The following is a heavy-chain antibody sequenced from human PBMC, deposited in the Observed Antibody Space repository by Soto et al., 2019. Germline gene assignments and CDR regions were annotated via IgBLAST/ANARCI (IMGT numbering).Heavy chain of an antibody. D-gene: IGHD2-15*01. J-gene: IGHJ4*02. CDR1: GFTFGSRA. CDR2: ITDTGGDT. Sequence: GGSLRLSCVASGFTFGSRATGWVRQAPGEGLEWVSTITDTGGDTKYADSVRGRFTISRDNSKNTLYLQWSSLKASDTAMYYCARQGVATTPDYWGQGTLVTVSS. V-gene: IGHV3-23*01. CDR3: ARQGVATTPDY.